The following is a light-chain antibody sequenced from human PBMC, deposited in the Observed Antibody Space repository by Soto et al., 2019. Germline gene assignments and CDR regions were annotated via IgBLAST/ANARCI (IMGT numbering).Light chain of an antibody. CDR3: QHYGGLWT. J-gene: IGKJ1*01. CDR2: DAS. CDR1: QSIGNR. V-gene: IGKV1-5*01. Sequence: DIQMTQSPSTLSPSIGDRITISCRASQSIGNRLAWYQQKPGTAPKVLIYDASTLESGVPSRFSGSGSGTNFILTISSLQPDDFATYYCQHYGGLWTFGLGTKVDIK.